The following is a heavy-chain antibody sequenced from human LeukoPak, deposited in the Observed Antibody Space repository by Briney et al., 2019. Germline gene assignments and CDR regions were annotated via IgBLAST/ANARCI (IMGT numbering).Heavy chain of an antibody. Sequence: ASVKVSCKASGYTFTNYYIHWVRQAPGQGLEWMGRINPNTGGTNYVQKFQGRVTMTRDTSISTAYMELSRLRSDDTAVYYCARDIQAVTTSYDYYYYYMDVWGKGTTVTVSS. V-gene: IGHV1-2*06. CDR2: INPNTGGT. D-gene: IGHD4-11*01. J-gene: IGHJ6*03. CDR1: GYTFTNYY. CDR3: ARDIQAVTTSYDYYYYYMDV.